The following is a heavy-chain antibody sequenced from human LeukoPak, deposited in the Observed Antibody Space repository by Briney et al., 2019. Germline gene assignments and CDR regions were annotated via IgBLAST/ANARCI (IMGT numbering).Heavy chain of an antibody. J-gene: IGHJ4*02. CDR2: ISDSGGST. CDR1: GFSFSGYA. Sequence: PGGSLRLSCSASGFSFSGYALSWVRQAPGKGLEWVSGISDSGGSTYYADSVKGRFTISRDNSKNTLYLQMNSLRAEDTAVYYCAKRIAYGSGSYYFDYWGQGTLVTVSS. V-gene: IGHV3-23*01. CDR3: AKRIAYGSGSYYFDY. D-gene: IGHD3-10*01.